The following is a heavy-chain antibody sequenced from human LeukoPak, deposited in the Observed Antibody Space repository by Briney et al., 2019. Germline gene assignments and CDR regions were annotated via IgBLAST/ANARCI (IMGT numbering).Heavy chain of an antibody. D-gene: IGHD2-2*01. CDR1: GYTFTGYY. J-gene: IGHJ5*02. CDR3: ARGGCSSTSCYWRNNWFDP. V-gene: IGHV1-2*02. Sequence: ASVKVSCKASGYTFTGYYMHWVRQAPGQGLEWMGWINPNSGGTNYAQKFQGRVTMTRDTSISTAYMERSRLRSDDTAVYYCARGGCSSTSCYWRNNWFDPWGQGTLVTVSS. CDR2: INPNSGGT.